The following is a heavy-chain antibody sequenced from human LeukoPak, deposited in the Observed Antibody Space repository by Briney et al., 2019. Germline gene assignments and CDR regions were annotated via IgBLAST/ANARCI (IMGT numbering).Heavy chain of an antibody. J-gene: IGHJ3*02. CDR3: ARAAGDSGYVGNDAFDI. CDR1: GFTFSSYA. V-gene: IGHV3-30-3*01. Sequence: GGSLRLSCAASGFTFSSYAMHWVRQAPGKGLEWVAVISYDGSNKYYADSVKGRFTISRDNSKNTLYLQMNSLRAEDTAVYYCARAAGDSGYVGNDAFDIWGQGTMVTVSS. CDR2: ISYDGSNK. D-gene: IGHD5-12*01.